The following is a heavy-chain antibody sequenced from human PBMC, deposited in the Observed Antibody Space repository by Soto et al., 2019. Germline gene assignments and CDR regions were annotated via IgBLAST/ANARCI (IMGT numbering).Heavy chain of an antibody. CDR3: ARDRVLRYFDWLAPDAFDI. Sequence: GGSLRLSCAASGFTFSSYSMNWVRQAPGKGLEWVSSISSSSSYIYYADSVKGRFTISRDNAKNSLYLQMNSLRAEDTAVYYCARDRVLRYFDWLAPDAFDIWGQGTMVTVSS. CDR1: GFTFSSYS. CDR2: ISSSSSYI. J-gene: IGHJ3*02. D-gene: IGHD3-9*01. V-gene: IGHV3-21*01.